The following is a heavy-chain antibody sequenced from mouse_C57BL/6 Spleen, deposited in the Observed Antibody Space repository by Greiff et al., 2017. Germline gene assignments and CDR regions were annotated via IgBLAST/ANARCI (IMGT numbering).Heavy chain of an antibody. V-gene: IGHV1-19*01. CDR1: GYTFTDYY. Sequence: VQLKESGPVLVKPGASVKMSCKASGYTFTDYYMNWVKQSHGKSLEWIGVINPYNGGTSYNQKFKGKATLTVDKSSSTAYMELNRLTSEDSAVYCGARGRDDYDPFDYWGQGTTLTVSS. D-gene: IGHD2-4*01. CDR3: ARGRDDYDPFDY. CDR2: INPYNGGT. J-gene: IGHJ2*01.